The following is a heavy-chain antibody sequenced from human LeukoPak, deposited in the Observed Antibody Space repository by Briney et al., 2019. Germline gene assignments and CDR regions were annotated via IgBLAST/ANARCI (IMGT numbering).Heavy chain of an antibody. J-gene: IGHJ4*02. Sequence: SETLSLTCTVSGGSISSSSYYWGWIRQPPGKGLEWIGSIYYSGSTYYNPSLKSRVTISVDTSKNQFSLKLSSVTAADTAVYYCARHVFSKWLSPPPFDYWGQGTLVTVPS. CDR3: ARHVFSKWLSPPPFDY. CDR1: GGSISSSSYY. D-gene: IGHD6-19*01. CDR2: IYYSGST. V-gene: IGHV4-39*01.